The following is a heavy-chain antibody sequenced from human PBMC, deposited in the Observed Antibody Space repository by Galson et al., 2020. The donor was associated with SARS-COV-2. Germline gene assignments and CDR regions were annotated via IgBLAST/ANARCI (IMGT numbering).Heavy chain of an antibody. CDR3: ARHWRQGYNQHLFDY. J-gene: IGHJ4*02. CDR1: GGSISSYY. V-gene: IGHV4-59*08. CDR2: IYYSGNT. Sequence: QASETLSLTCIVSGGSISSYYWSWIRQPPGKGLEWIGYIYYSGNTYYNPPLKSRVTISVDTSKNQFSLKLSSVTAADTAVYYCARHWRQGYNQHLFDYWGQGTLVTVSS. D-gene: IGHD5-12*01.